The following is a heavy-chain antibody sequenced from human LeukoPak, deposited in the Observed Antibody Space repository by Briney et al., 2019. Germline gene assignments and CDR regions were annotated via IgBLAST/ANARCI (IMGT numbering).Heavy chain of an antibody. V-gene: IGHV4-61*08. J-gene: IGHJ3*02. CDR1: GGSINNGGYY. CDR2: IYYSGST. Sequence: SETLSLTCTVSGGSINNGGYYWSWIRQHPGKGLEWIGYIYYSGSTIYNPSLKSRVTISVDTSKNQFSLKLSSVTAADTAVYYCARPQYSSSPNGAFDIWGQGTMVTVSS. CDR3: ARPQYSSSPNGAFDI. D-gene: IGHD6-13*01.